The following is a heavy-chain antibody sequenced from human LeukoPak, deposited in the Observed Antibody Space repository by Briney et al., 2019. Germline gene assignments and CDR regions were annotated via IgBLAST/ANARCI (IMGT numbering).Heavy chain of an antibody. CDR3: VRYSGDADY. V-gene: IGHV3-49*03. J-gene: IGHJ4*02. CDR2: IRSKIYGRTT. CDR1: GFTFDNYA. Sequence: GGSLRLSCTASGFTFDNYAMSWFRQAPGKGLEWVGFIRSKIYGRTTEYAASVKGRFTISRDDSNSIAYLQMTSLKSEDTAVYYCVRYSGDADYWGQGTLVTVSS. D-gene: IGHD5-12*01.